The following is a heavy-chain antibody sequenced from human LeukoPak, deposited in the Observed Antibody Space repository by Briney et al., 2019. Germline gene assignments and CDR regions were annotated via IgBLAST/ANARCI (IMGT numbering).Heavy chain of an antibody. CDR3: ARGSNFGDYGGADAFDI. V-gene: IGHV3-66*01. CDR1: EFSVGSNC. Sequence: GGSLRLSCAASEFSVGSNCMTWVRQAPGKGLEWVSLIYSGGSTYYADSVKGRFTISRDNAKNSLYLQMNSLRAEDTAVYYCARGSNFGDYGGADAFDIWGQGTMVTVSS. CDR2: IYSGGST. J-gene: IGHJ3*02. D-gene: IGHD4-17*01.